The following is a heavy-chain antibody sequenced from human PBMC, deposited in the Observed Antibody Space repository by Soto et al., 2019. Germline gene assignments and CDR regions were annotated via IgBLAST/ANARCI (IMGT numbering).Heavy chain of an antibody. V-gene: IGHV3-23*01. Sequence: EVQLLESGGGLVQPGGSLRLSCAASGFTFSGYAMNWVRQAPGKGLECVSGISGSGTNTYYADSVKGRFTISRDNSGNTLYLQMNSLRAEDTAVYYCAKKVGGSYSSLYFHHWGQGTLVTVSS. CDR3: AKKVGGSYSSLYFHH. J-gene: IGHJ4*02. D-gene: IGHD1-26*01. CDR2: ISGSGTNT. CDR1: GFTFSGYA.